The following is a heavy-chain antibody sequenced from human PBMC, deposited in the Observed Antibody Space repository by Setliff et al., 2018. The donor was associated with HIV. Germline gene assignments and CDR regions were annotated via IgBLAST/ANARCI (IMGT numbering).Heavy chain of an antibody. J-gene: IGHJ4*02. CDR2: IYSGAGT. CDR3: ARGPNAFYSETFG. V-gene: IGHV3-66*02. D-gene: IGHD3-3*02. CDR1: GLTVSNNY. Sequence: GESLKISCAASGLTVSNNYMSWVRQAPGKGLECVSVIYSGAGTYYADSVKGRFTISRDNSKNTLYLQMNSLRAADTAVYYCARGPNAFYSETFGWGQGTLVTISS.